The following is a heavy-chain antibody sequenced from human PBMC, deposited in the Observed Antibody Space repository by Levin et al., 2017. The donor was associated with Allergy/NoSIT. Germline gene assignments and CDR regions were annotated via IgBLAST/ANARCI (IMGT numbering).Heavy chain of an antibody. CDR1: GFNFGEYA. Sequence: LSLTCAASGFNFGEYAMHWVRQSPGKGLEWVSGIIWNSESMGYADSVMGRFSVSRDNAENSLYLQMNSLRPEDTAVYYCAKDIYLGQWAAQYVMDVWGQGTAVTVSS. D-gene: IGHD6-19*01. CDR3: AKDIYLGQWAAQYVMDV. CDR2: IIWNSESM. V-gene: IGHV3-9*01. J-gene: IGHJ6*02.